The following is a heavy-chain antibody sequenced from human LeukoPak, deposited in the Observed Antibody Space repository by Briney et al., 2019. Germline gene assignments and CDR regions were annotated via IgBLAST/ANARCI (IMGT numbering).Heavy chain of an antibody. CDR2: ISSSGSTI. CDR3: ARDTMIVVVGDASDI. CDR1: GFTFSSYE. Sequence: GGSLRLSCAASGFTFSSYEMNWVRQAPGKGLEWVSYISSSGSTIYYADSVKGRFTISRDNAKNTLYLHMNSLRAEDTAVYYCARDTMIVVVGDASDIWGQGTMVTVSS. D-gene: IGHD3-22*01. V-gene: IGHV3-48*03. J-gene: IGHJ3*02.